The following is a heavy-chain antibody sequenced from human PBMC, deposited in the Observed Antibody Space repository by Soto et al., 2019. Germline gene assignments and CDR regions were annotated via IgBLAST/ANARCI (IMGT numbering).Heavy chain of an antibody. J-gene: IGHJ3*01. CDR2: INHSGST. CDR1: GGSFSGYY. Sequence: PSETLSLTCAVYGGSFSGYYWSWIRQPPGKGLEWIGEINHSGSTNYNPSLKSRVTISRDNSKNTLYLQMNSLLAEDTAIYYCVKKMSTRPTGAFDFWGQGTMVTVSS. CDR3: VKKMSTRPTGAFDF. V-gene: IGHV4-34*01. D-gene: IGHD1-1*01.